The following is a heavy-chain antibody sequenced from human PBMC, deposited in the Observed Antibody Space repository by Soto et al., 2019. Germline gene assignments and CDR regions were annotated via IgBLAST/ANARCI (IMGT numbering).Heavy chain of an antibody. CDR2: MNPNSGNT. D-gene: IGHD3-3*01. CDR3: ARVGLKGKEWFPLGHGMDV. CDR1: GYTFTSYD. Sequence: GASVKVSCKASGYTFTSYDINWVRQATGQGLEWMGWMNPNSGNTGYAQKFQGRVTMTRNTSISTAYMELSSLRSEDTAVYYCARVGLKGKEWFPLGHGMDVWGQGTTVTVSS. V-gene: IGHV1-8*01. J-gene: IGHJ6*02.